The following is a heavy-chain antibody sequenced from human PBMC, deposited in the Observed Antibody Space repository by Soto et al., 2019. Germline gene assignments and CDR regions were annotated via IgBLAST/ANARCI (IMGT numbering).Heavy chain of an antibody. D-gene: IGHD2-15*01. V-gene: IGHV3-15*01. J-gene: IGHJ5*02. Sequence: GGSLRLSCAASGFTFSNAWMCWVRQAPGKXLEWVGRIKSKTDGGTTDYAAPVKGRFTISRDDSKNTLYLQMNSLKTEDTAVYYCTTEEGYCSGGSCYEGRFDPWGQGTLVTVSS. CDR1: GFTFSNAW. CDR3: TTEEGYCSGGSCYEGRFDP. CDR2: IKSKTDGGTT.